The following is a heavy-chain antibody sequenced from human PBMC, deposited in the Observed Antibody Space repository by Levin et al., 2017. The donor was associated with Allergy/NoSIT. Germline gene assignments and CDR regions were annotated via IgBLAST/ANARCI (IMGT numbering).Heavy chain of an antibody. CDR1: GGSISSGGYY. D-gene: IGHD5-24*01. CDR3: ARGLRDGYNPGGFDY. J-gene: IGHJ4*02. Sequence: SQTLSLTCTVSGGSISSGGYYWSWIRQHPGKGLEWIGYIYYSGSTYYNPSLKSRVTISVDTSKNQFSLKLSSVTAADTAVYYCARGLRDGYNPGGFDYWGQGTLVTVSS. CDR2: IYYSGST. V-gene: IGHV4-31*03.